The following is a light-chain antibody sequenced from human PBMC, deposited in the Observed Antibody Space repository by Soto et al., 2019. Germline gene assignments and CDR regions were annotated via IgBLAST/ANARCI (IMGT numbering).Light chain of an antibody. Sequence: QSVLTQPPSVSGAPGQRVTISCTGSSSNIGAGYDVHWYQQLPGTAPKLLIFININRPSGVPDRFSGSKSGTSASLAITGLRAEDEADYYCQSSDSSVSGYVFGTGTKLTV. CDR1: SSNIGAGYD. V-gene: IGLV1-40*01. CDR3: QSSDSSVSGYV. J-gene: IGLJ1*01. CDR2: INI.